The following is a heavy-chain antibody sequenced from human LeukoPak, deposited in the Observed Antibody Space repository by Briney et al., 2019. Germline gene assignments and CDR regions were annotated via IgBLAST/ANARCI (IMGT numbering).Heavy chain of an antibody. CDR1: GFTFSSYS. J-gene: IGHJ4*02. CDR3: ARYYYDSIGYYYFDY. V-gene: IGHV3-21*01. Sequence: GGSLRLSCAASGFTFSSYSMNWVRQAPGKGLEWVSSISSSSSYIYYADSVKGRFTISRDNAKNSLYLQMSSLRAEDTAVYYCARYYYDSIGYYYFDYWGQGTLVTVSS. D-gene: IGHD3-22*01. CDR2: ISSSSSYI.